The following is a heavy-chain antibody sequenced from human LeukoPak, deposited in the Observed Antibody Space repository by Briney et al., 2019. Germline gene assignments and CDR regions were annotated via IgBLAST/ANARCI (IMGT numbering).Heavy chain of an antibody. Sequence: SETLSLTCAVYGGSLNGYYWSWIRQPPGKGLEWIGEINHSGSTNYNPFLKSRVTISVDTSKNQFSLKLSSVTAADTAVYYCARPPLGSGSNWFDPWGQGTLVTVSS. CDR1: GGSLNGYY. D-gene: IGHD5-12*01. V-gene: IGHV4-34*01. CDR3: ARPPLGSGSNWFDP. CDR2: INHSGST. J-gene: IGHJ5*02.